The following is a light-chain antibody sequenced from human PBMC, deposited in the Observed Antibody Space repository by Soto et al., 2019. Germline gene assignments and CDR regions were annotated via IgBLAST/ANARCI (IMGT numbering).Light chain of an antibody. V-gene: IGKV1-39*01. CDR3: QQSYSIPIT. CDR2: AAS. CDR1: QSISSY. Sequence: DIQMTQSPTSLSAFVGDRVTITCRASQSISSYLNWYQQKTGKAPKLLIQAASSLQSGVPSRFSGSGSGTDFTLTTSTLQPEDFATYYCQQSYSIPITFGQGTRLEI. J-gene: IGKJ5*01.